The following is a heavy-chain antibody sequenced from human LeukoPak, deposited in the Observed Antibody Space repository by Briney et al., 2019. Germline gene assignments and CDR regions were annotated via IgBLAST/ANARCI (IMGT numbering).Heavy chain of an antibody. CDR1: GFTFSDYY. Sequence: GGSLRLSCAASGFTFSDYYMSWIRQAPGKGLEWVSYISSSGSTIYYADFVKGRFTIYRDNAKNSLYLQMDSLRAEDTAVYYCATQRPSFDYWGQGTLVTVSS. J-gene: IGHJ4*02. V-gene: IGHV3-11*01. CDR3: ATQRPSFDY. CDR2: ISSSGSTI.